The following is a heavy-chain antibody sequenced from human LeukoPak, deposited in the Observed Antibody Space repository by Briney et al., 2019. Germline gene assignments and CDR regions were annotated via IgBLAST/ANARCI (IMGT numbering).Heavy chain of an antibody. CDR2: ISSSSSYI. CDR1: GFTFSSYS. CDR3: ARDSTKGLCAFDM. Sequence: PGGSLRLSCAASGFTFSSYSMNWVRQAPGKGLEWVSSISSSSSYIYYADSVKGRFTISRDNAKNSLYLQMNSLRAEDTAVYYCARDSTKGLCAFDMWGQGTMVIVSS. J-gene: IGHJ3*02. D-gene: IGHD2-8*01. V-gene: IGHV3-21*01.